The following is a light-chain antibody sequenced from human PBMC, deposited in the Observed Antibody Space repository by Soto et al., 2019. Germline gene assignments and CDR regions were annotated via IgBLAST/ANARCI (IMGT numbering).Light chain of an antibody. V-gene: IGKV3-15*01. J-gene: IGKJ1*01. CDR1: QSVSIN. Sequence: EIVMTQSPATLSVSPGERATLSCRASQSVSINLAWYQQKPGQAPRLLIYGASTKATGIPARFSGSGSGTEFTHTINSLQSEDFAVYYCQHYNNWPPWTFGQGIKVEIK. CDR2: GAS. CDR3: QHYNNWPPWT.